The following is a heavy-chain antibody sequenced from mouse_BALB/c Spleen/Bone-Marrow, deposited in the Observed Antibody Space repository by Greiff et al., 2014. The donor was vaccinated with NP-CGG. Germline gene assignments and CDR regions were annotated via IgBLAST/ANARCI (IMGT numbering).Heavy chain of an antibody. V-gene: IGHV1S81*02. CDR3: TRYGNYYFDY. D-gene: IGHD2-1*01. J-gene: IGHJ2*01. CDR1: GYTFTSYY. Sequence: VKLMESGAELVKPGASVKLSCKASGYTFTSYYMYWVKQRPGQGLEWIGEINPSNGGTNFNEKFKSKATLTVDKPSSTAYMQLSSLTSEDSAVYYCTRYGNYYFDYWGQGTTLTVSS. CDR2: INPSNGGT.